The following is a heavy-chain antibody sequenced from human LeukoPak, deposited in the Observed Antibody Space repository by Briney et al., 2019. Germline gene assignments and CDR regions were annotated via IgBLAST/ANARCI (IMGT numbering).Heavy chain of an antibody. V-gene: IGHV3-23*01. CDR1: GFTFSSYA. Sequence: TGGSLRLSCAASGFTFSSYAMSWVRQAPGKGLEWVSAISAGGGSTYYADSVKGRFTISRDNSKNTLYLQMNSLRAEDTALYYCARTAMGDYLRFPNDYWGQGTLVTVSS. CDR2: ISAGGGST. J-gene: IGHJ4*02. CDR3: ARTAMGDYLRFPNDY. D-gene: IGHD4-17*01.